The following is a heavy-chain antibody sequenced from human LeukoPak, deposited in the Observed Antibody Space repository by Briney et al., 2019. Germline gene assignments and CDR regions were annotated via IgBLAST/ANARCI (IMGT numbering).Heavy chain of an antibody. Sequence: SETLSLTCTVSGGSISSYYWSWIRQPPGKGLEWIGYIYYSGSTNYNPSLKSRVTISVDTSRNQFSLKLSSVTAADTAVYHCARDLAIAAAGSHGYFDLWGRGTLVTVSS. J-gene: IGHJ2*01. CDR3: ARDLAIAAAGSHGYFDL. CDR2: IYYSGST. CDR1: GGSISSYY. V-gene: IGHV4-59*12. D-gene: IGHD6-13*01.